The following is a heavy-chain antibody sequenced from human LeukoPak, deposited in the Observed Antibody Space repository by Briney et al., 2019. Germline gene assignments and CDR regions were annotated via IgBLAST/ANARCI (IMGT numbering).Heavy chain of an antibody. J-gene: IGHJ6*03. CDR2: IYYSGST. CDR1: GGSISSYY. V-gene: IGHV4-59*08. CDR3: ARPGSSWYLPRAGHYYYMDV. D-gene: IGHD6-13*01. Sequence: PSETLSLTCTVSGGSISSYYWSWIRQPPGKGLEWIGYIYYSGSTNYNPSLKSRVTISVDTSKTQFSLKLSSVTAADTAVYYCARPGSSWYLPRAGHYYYMDVWGKGTTVTISS.